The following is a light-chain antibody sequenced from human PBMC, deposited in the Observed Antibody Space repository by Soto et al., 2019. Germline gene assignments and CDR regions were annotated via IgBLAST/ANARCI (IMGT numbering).Light chain of an antibody. CDR1: QSIDSY. Sequence: DIQMTQSPSSLSASVGDRVTITCRASQSIDSYLNWYQQKPGKAPKVVIYGASSLQSGVPSRFSGSESGTDSTLTISSLQPEEFATYYCQQSYSTPLTFGGGTKVEIK. V-gene: IGKV1-39*01. CDR3: QQSYSTPLT. CDR2: GAS. J-gene: IGKJ4*01.